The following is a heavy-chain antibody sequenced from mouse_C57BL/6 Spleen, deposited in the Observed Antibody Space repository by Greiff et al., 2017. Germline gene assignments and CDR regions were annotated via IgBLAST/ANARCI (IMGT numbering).Heavy chain of an antibody. J-gene: IGHJ1*03. CDR2: IYPGDGDT. Sequence: LQQSGASVKISCKASGYAFSSYWMNWVKQRPGKGLEWIGQIYPGDGDTNYNGKFKGKATLTADKSSSTAYMQLSSLTSEDSAVYFCARRGGSSYGWYFDVWGTGTTVTVSS. CDR1: GYAFSSYW. CDR3: ARRGGSSYGWYFDV. V-gene: IGHV1-80*01. D-gene: IGHD1-1*01.